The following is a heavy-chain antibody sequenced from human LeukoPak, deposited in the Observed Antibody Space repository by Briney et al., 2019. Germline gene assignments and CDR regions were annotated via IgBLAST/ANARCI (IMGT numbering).Heavy chain of an antibody. Sequence: GGSLRLSCAASGFTFSSYSMNWVRQAPGKGLEWVSSISSSSSYIYYADSVKGRFTISRDNAKNSLYLQMNSLRAEDTAVYYCARDHCSSTSCPYYYYMDVWGKGTTVTVSS. CDR1: GFTFSSYS. V-gene: IGHV3-21*01. D-gene: IGHD2-2*01. CDR3: ARDHCSSTSCPYYYYMDV. J-gene: IGHJ6*03. CDR2: ISSSSSYI.